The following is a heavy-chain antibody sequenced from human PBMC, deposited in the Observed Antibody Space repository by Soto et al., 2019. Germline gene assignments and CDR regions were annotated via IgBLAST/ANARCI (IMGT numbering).Heavy chain of an antibody. V-gene: IGHV4-34*01. CDR3: ARDKITGLFDY. D-gene: IGHD2-8*02. J-gene: IGHJ4*02. Sequence: SETLSLTCSVSGASIYNDGYFWSWIRQSPGKGLEWIGDINHSGSTNYNPSLKSRVTISVDTSKNQFSLKLTSVTAADTAVYYCARDKITGLFDYWGQGTLVTVSS. CDR1: GASIYNDGYF. CDR2: INHSGST.